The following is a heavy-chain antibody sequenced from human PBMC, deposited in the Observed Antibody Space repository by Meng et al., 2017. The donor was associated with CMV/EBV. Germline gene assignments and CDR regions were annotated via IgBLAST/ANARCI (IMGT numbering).Heavy chain of an antibody. Sequence: GESLKISRAASGFTFSSYGMHWVRQAPGKGLEWVAFIRYDGSNKYYADSVKGRFTISRDNSKNTLYLQMNSLRAEDTAVYYFARAGTYYYDSSGYYKYYFDYWGQGTLVTVSS. CDR3: ARAGTYYYDSSGYYKYYFDY. D-gene: IGHD3-22*01. V-gene: IGHV3-30*02. CDR2: IRYDGSNK. CDR1: GFTFSSYG. J-gene: IGHJ4*02.